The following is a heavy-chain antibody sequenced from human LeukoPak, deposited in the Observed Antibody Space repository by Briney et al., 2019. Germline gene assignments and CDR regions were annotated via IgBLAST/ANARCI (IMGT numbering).Heavy chain of an antibody. Sequence: GGSLRLSCAASGFTVSSNYMSWVRQAPGKGLEWVSVIYSGGSTYYADSVKGRFTISRDNSKNTLYLQMNSLRAEDTAVYYCARGMYRAGDAFDIWGQGTMVTVSS. CDR1: GFTVSSNY. V-gene: IGHV3-53*01. D-gene: IGHD1-26*01. J-gene: IGHJ3*02. CDR2: IYSGGST. CDR3: ARGMYRAGDAFDI.